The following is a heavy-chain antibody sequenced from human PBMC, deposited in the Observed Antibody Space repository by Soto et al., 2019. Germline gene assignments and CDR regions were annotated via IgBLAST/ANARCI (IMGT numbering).Heavy chain of an antibody. Sequence: SETQCDTSAVAGYSISSRYGCGWIQQPPGKGLEWIGSIYHSGSTYYNPSLKSRVTISVDTSKNQFSLKLSSVTAADTAVYYCAREVSGSYVYWGQGTLVTVSS. D-gene: IGHD1-26*01. V-gene: IGHV4-38-2*02. CDR1: GYSISSRYG. J-gene: IGHJ4*02. CDR3: AREVSGSYVY. CDR2: IYHSGST.